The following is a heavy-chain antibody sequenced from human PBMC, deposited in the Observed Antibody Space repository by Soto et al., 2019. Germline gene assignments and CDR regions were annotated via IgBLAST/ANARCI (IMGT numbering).Heavy chain of an antibody. CDR2: MNHSGST. D-gene: IGHD3-10*01. CDR3: ARTTPYYYGSGSYLNPADYCDY. J-gene: IGHJ4*02. CDR1: GGCCSGYY. V-gene: IGHV4-34*01. Sequence: AETLSLTCAVYGGCCSGYYWSWIRQPPGKMLEWIGQMNHSGSTNYNPSLKSRVTIPVDRSKNQLSLKLTSVTAADTALYYCARTTPYYYGSGSYLNPADYCDYWGQGTLVTVS.